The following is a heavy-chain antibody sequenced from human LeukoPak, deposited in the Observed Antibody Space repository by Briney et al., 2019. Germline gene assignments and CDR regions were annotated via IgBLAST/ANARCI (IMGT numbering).Heavy chain of an antibody. CDR2: ISYDGGNK. Sequence: GGSLRLSCAASGFNSSGYTMHWVRQAPGKGLEWVTLISYDGGNKYYADSVKGRFTISRDNSKNTLFLQMNSLRAEDTAVYYCGSPPLDYYHSSGYLAINYWGQGTLVTVSS. CDR3: GSPPLDYYHSSGYLAINY. CDR1: GFNSSGYT. V-gene: IGHV3-30-3*01. D-gene: IGHD3-22*01. J-gene: IGHJ4*02.